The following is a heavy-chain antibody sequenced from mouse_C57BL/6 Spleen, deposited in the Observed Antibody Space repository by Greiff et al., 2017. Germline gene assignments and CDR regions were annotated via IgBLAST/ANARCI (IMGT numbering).Heavy chain of an antibody. J-gene: IGHJ1*03. Sequence: QVQLQQPGAELVKPGASVKVSCKASGYTFTSYWMHWVKQRPGQGLEWIGRIHPSDSDTNYTQKFKGKATLTVDKSSSTADMQLSSLTSEDSAVYYCAKTTALYWYFDVWGTGTTVTVSS. CDR1: GYTFTSYW. D-gene: IGHD1-2*01. CDR2: IHPSDSDT. V-gene: IGHV1-74*01. CDR3: AKTTALYWYFDV.